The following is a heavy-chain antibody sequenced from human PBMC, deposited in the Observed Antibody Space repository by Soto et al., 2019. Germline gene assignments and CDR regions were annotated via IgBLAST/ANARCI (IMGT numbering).Heavy chain of an antibody. J-gene: IGHJ4*02. CDR3: ARDYEGYYDSSSLDY. CDR2: INAGNGNT. D-gene: IGHD3-22*01. Sequence: GASVKVSCKASGYTFTSYAMHWVRQAPGQRLEWMGWINAGNGNTKYSQKFQGRVTITRDTSASTAYMELSSLRSEDTAVYYCARDYEGYYDSSSLDYWGQGTLVTVS. V-gene: IGHV1-3*01. CDR1: GYTFTSYA.